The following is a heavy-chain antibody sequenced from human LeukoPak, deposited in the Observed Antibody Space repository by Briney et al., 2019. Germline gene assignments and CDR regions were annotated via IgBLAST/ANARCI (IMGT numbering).Heavy chain of an antibody. V-gene: IGHV3-21*01. CDR3: ARGGAYCSSTSCYGYDY. CDR1: GFTFSSYS. CDR2: ISSSSSYI. J-gene: IGHJ4*02. D-gene: IGHD2-2*01. Sequence: GGSLRLSCAASGFTFSSYSMNWVRQAPGKGLEWVSSISSSSSYIYYADSVKGRFTISRDNAKNSLYLQMNSLRAEDTAVYYCARGGAYCSSTSCYGYDYWGQGTLVTVSS.